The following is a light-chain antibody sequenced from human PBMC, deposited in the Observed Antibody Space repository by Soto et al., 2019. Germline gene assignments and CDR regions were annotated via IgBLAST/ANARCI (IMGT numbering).Light chain of an antibody. CDR3: QQYCNTPLFT. CDR1: QSVLYNSNNKNY. V-gene: IGKV4-1*01. Sequence: DIVMTQSPDSLAVSLGERATINCKSSQSVLYNSNNKNYLAWYQQKPGQPPKLLIYLASTRESGVPDRFSGSGSGTDFTLTISSLQAEDVAVYYCQQYCNTPLFTFGPGTKVEIK. J-gene: IGKJ3*01. CDR2: LAS.